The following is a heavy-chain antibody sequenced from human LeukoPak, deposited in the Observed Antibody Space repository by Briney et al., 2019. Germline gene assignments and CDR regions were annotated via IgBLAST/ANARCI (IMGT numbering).Heavy chain of an antibody. D-gene: IGHD5-12*01. J-gene: IGHJ3*02. V-gene: IGHV4-34*01. CDR1: GVSFSGYY. CDR3: ARDDIVATATPFDI. Sequence: PSETLSLTCAVYGVSFSGYYWSWIRQPPGKGLEWIGEINHSGSTNYNPSLKSRVTISVDTSKNQFSLKLSSVTAADTAVYYCARDDIVATATPFDIWGQGTMVTVSS. CDR2: INHSGST.